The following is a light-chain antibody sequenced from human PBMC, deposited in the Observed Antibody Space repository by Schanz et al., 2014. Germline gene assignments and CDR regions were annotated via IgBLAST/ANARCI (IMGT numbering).Light chain of an antibody. CDR3: QQFSSAPFS. V-gene: IGKV3-20*01. J-gene: IGKJ3*01. CDR2: GAS. Sequence: EIVMTQSPATLSLSPGERATLSCRSSQNVGTYLAWYQHKPGQAPRLLIYGASSRATGIPDRFSGSGSGTDFTLAISGLEPEDFAVYYCQQFSSAPFSFGPGTKVEIK. CDR1: QNVGTY.